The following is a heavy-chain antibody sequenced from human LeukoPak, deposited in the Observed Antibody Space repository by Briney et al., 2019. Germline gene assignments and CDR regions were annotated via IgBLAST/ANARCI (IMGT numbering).Heavy chain of an antibody. J-gene: IGHJ4*02. V-gene: IGHV3-23*01. D-gene: IGHD1-14*01. CDR1: GFIFSNYA. CDR3: ANLGANTRISGDY. Sequence: GGSLRLSCTASGFIFSNYAMSWARQAPGKGLEWVSEVRGSGGDTYSADSVKGRFTISRDNSKKMLYLQMSSLRAEDTAVYYCANLGANTRISGDYWGQGTLVTVSS. CDR2: VRGSGGDT.